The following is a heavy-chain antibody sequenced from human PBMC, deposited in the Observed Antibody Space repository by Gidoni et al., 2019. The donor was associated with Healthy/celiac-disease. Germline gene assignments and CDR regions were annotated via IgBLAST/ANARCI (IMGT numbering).Heavy chain of an antibody. CDR2: ISGSGGST. D-gene: IGHD1-26*01. V-gene: IGHV3-23*01. J-gene: IGHJ6*02. Sequence: EVQLLESGGGLVQPGGSLRLSCAASGCPFSSYAMSWVRQAPGKGLEWVSAISGSGGSTYYADSVKGRFTISRDNSKNTLYLQMNSLRAEDTAVYYCAKWAGATYYYGMDVWGQGTTVTVSS. CDR3: AKWAGATYYYGMDV. CDR1: GCPFSSYA.